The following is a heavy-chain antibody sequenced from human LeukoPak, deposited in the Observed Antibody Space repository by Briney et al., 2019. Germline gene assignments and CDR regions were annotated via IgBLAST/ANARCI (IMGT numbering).Heavy chain of an antibody. J-gene: IGHJ4*02. CDR1: GYSISSGYY. CDR3: ARERSGYSLFDY. CDR2: IYHSGST. Sequence: PSETLSLTCTVSGYSISSGYYWGWNRQPPGKGLEWIGSIYHSGSTYYNPSLKSRVTISVDTSKNQFSLKLSSVTAADTAVYYCARERSGYSLFDYWGQGTLVTVSS. V-gene: IGHV4-38-2*02. D-gene: IGHD3-22*01.